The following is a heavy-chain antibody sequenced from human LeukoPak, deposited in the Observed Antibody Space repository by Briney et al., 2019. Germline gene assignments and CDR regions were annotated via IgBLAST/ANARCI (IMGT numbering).Heavy chain of an antibody. CDR2: ISSSGSTI. V-gene: IGHV3-48*04. Sequence: GGSLRLSCAASAFTFSSYNMNWVRQAPGKGLEWVSYISSSGSTIYYADSVKGRFTISRDNAKNSLYLQMNSLRAEDTAVYYCARAYGDYVDKPPHYWGQGTLVTVSS. D-gene: IGHD4-17*01. CDR1: AFTFSSYN. CDR3: ARAYGDYVDKPPHY. J-gene: IGHJ4*02.